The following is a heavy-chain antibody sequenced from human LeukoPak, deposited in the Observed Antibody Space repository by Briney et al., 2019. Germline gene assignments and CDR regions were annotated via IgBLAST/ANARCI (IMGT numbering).Heavy chain of an antibody. CDR2: ISAYNGDT. D-gene: IGHD6-19*01. Sequence: ASVKVSCKASGYAFTTYGISWVRQAPRQGLEWIGWISAYNGDTNYAQKLQGRVTMTTERSTSTAYMELRSLRSDDTAVYYCARAPIIAEASDAFDIWGQGTRVTVSS. CDR1: GYAFTTYG. J-gene: IGHJ3*02. V-gene: IGHV1-18*01. CDR3: ARAPIIAEASDAFDI.